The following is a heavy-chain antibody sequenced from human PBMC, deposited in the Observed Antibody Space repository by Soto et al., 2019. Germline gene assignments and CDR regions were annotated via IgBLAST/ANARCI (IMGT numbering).Heavy chain of an antibody. CDR3: ARVPPERVRGVRLPTSRFDP. V-gene: IGHV1-2*02. CDR2: INPNSGGT. J-gene: IGHJ5*02. D-gene: IGHD3-10*01. Sequence: QVQLVQAGAEVKKPGASVKVSCKASGYTITGYYMHRVRQAPGQGVEWMGWINPNSGGTNYAQKFQGRVTMTRDTSISTAYMELSRLRSDDTAVYYCARVPPERVRGVRLPTSRFDPWRQGTLVTVSS. CDR1: GYTITGYY.